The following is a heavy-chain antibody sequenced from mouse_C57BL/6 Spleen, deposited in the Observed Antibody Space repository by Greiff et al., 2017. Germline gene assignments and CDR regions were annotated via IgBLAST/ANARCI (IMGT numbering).Heavy chain of an antibody. CDR1: GYTFTSYW. CDR2: IDLSDSYT. Sequence: QVQLQQPGAELVMPGASVKLSCKASGYTFTSYWMHWVKQRPGQGLEWIGEIDLSDSYTNYHQKFKGKSTLTVDKSASTAYRQISSLTSEDSAVYYCERFYGSRYYFDYWGQGTTLTVSS. D-gene: IGHD1-1*01. CDR3: ERFYGSRYYFDY. J-gene: IGHJ2*01. V-gene: IGHV1-69*01.